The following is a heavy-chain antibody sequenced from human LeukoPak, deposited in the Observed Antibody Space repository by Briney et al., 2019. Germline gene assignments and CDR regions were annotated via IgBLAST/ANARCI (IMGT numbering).Heavy chain of an antibody. CDR2: ISYDGNYR. CDR3: TRPATPGGIVYGFHI. D-gene: IGHD3-16*02. CDR1: AFIFTTYA. V-gene: IGHV3-30*03. Sequence: GGSLRLSCAASAFIFTTYAMHWVRQAPGKGLEWVAIISYDGNYRNYADSVKGRFTISRDNSKNTLYLQMNSLGAEDTAVYYCTRPATPGGIVYGFHIWGQGTMVTVSS. J-gene: IGHJ3*02.